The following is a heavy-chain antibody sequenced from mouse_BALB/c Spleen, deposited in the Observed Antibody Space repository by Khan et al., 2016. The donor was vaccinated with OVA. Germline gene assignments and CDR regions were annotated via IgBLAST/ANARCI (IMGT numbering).Heavy chain of an antibody. D-gene: IGHD3-1*01. CDR2: INPSDGGI. J-gene: IGHJ3*01. CDR3: ARSGFCTPFAY. V-gene: IGHV1S81*02. Sequence: QVQLQQPGAELVKPGASVKISCKASGYTFTSYYMYWVKQRPGQGLEWIGGINPSDGGIIFNEKFKSKATLTVDKSSSTAYMELSSLTSEDSAVYYCARSGFCTPFAYWGQGTLVTVST. CDR1: GYTFTSYY.